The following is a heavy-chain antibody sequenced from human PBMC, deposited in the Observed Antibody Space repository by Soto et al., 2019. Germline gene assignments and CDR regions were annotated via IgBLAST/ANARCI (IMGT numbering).Heavy chain of an antibody. CDR3: ARSALYGMDV. CDR1: GADINSGGFT. V-gene: IGHV4-30-4*08. Sequence: RSLTCSVSGADINSGGFTWTWIRQPPGKGLEWIGNIYYSGNTYYNPSLKSRLIIPIDTSKSQFSLKGGSVTAADTAVYYCARSALYGMDVWGQGTKVTVYS. J-gene: IGHJ6*02. CDR2: IYYSGNT.